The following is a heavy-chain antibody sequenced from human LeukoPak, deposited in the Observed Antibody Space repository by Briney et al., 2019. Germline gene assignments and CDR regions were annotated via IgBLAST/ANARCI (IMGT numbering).Heavy chain of an antibody. CDR2: IIPIFGTA. CDR3: ARVSDALDI. Sequence: SEKVSCKHSLGSFSRYAISWVQQAPRQGLEWMGGIIPIFGTANYAQKFQGTVPNTTDESPGTAYMELSCLRSEDTAVYYCARVSDALDICGEGTMVTVSS. V-gene: IGHV1-69*05. J-gene: IGHJ3*02. CDR1: LGSFSRYA.